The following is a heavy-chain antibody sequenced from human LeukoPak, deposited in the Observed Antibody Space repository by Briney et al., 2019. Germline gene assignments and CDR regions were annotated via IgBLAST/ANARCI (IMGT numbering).Heavy chain of an antibody. D-gene: IGHD2-2*02. CDR3: ARETYQLLYGAKYYYYYMGV. Sequence: SETLFLTCTVSGGSISSGGYYWSWIRQPPGKGLEWIGYIYHSGSTYYNPSLKSRVTISVDTSKNQFSLKLSSVTAADTAVYYCARETYQLLYGAKYYYYYMGVWGKGTTVTVSS. J-gene: IGHJ6*03. V-gene: IGHV4-30-2*05. CDR2: IYHSGST. CDR1: GGSISSGGYY.